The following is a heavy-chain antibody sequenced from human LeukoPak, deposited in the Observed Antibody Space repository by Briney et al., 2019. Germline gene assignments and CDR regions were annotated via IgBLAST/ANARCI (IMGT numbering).Heavy chain of an antibody. D-gene: IGHD5-18*01. Sequence: SVTVSCKASGGTFSSYAISWVRQAPGQGLEWMGGIIPIFGTANYAQKFQGRVTITADESTSTAYMELSSLRSEDTAVYYCARVKRGYSYGYVAFDIWGQGTMVTVSS. V-gene: IGHV1-69*13. CDR3: ARVKRGYSYGYVAFDI. CDR2: IIPIFGTA. CDR1: GGTFSSYA. J-gene: IGHJ3*02.